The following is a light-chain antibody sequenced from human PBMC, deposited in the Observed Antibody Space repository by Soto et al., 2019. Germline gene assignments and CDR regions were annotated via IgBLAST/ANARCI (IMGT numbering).Light chain of an antibody. Sequence: EIVLTQSPGTLSLSPGEGATLSCRASQSVSSSYLAWYQKKPGQAPRLLIYGASSRATGIPDMFSGSGSGTDFTLTISRLEPEAFVLYYCPQYGSSPVSFGQGTKLEIK. J-gene: IGKJ1*01. CDR3: PQYGSSPVS. CDR2: GAS. CDR1: QSVSSSY. V-gene: IGKV3-20*01.